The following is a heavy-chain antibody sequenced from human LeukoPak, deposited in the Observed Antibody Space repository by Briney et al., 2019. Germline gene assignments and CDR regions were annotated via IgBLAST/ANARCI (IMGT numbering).Heavy chain of an antibody. CDR1: GFTFSSYA. CDR3: AKDRNYYGSGFTQAY. V-gene: IGHV3-23*01. D-gene: IGHD3-10*01. Sequence: QPGGSLRLSCAASGFTFSSYAMSWVRQAPGKGLEWVSAISGSGGSTYYTDSVKGRFTISRDNSKNTLYLQMNSLRAEDTAVYYCAKDRNYYGSGFTQAYWGQGTLVTVSS. J-gene: IGHJ4*02. CDR2: ISGSGGST.